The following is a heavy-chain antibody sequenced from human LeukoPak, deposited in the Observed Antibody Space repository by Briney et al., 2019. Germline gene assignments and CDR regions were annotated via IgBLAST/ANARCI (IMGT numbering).Heavy chain of an antibody. CDR1: GFTFSSYW. V-gene: IGHV3-7*05. CDR2: IKQDGSAK. D-gene: IGHD3-22*01. J-gene: IGHJ4*02. CDR3: ASIVVVYFDY. Sequence: GGSLRLSCAASGFTFSSYWMSWVRQAPGKGLEWVANIKQDGSAKYYVDSVKGRFTISRDNSKNTLYLQMNSLRAEDTAVYYCASIVVVYFDYWGQGTLVTVSS.